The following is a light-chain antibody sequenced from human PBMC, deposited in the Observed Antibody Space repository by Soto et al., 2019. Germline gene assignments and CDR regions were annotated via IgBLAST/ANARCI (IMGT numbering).Light chain of an antibody. CDR1: SSDVGGYNY. Sequence: QSALTQPRSVSGSPGQSVTISCTGTSSDVGGYNYVSWYQQHPGKAPKLMIYDVSKRPSGVPDRFSGSKSGNTASLTISGLQAEDEADYYCCSYAGSYNVVFGGGTKVTGL. CDR2: DVS. J-gene: IGLJ2*01. CDR3: CSYAGSYNVV. V-gene: IGLV2-11*01.